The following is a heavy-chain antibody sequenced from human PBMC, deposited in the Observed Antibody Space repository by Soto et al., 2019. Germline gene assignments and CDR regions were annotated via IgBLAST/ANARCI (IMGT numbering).Heavy chain of an antibody. D-gene: IGHD5-12*01. J-gene: IGHJ2*01. CDR1: GGSISSYY. CDR3: ARDLVEMATGSWYFDL. Sequence: SETLSLTCTVSGGSISSYYWSWIRQPPGKGLEWIGYIYYSGSTNYNPSLKSRVTISVDTSKNQFSLKLSSVTAADTAVYYCARDLVEMATGSWYFDLWGRGTLVTVSS. V-gene: IGHV4-59*01. CDR2: IYYSGST.